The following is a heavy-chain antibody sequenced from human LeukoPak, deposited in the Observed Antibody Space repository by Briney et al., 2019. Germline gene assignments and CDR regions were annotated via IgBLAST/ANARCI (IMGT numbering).Heavy chain of an antibody. CDR3: ARDKGYTMDV. CDR1: GFTFSPYW. Sequence: GGSLGLSCATSGFTFSPYWMHWVRQGPGKGLVWVANIKSDGSSPTYADSVKGRFTISRDNAKNTLYLQMNGLRVEDTAEYYCARDKGYTMDVWGQGTTVTVSS. V-gene: IGHV3-74*01. J-gene: IGHJ6*02. CDR2: IKSDGSSP. D-gene: IGHD1-1*01.